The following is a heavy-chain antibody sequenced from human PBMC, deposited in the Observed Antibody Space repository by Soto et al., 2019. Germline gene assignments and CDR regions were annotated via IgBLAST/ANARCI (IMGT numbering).Heavy chain of an antibody. Sequence: PSETLSLTCTVSSGSISSYYWSWIRQPPGKGLEWIGYIYYSGSTNYNPSLKSRVTISVDTSKNQFSLKLSSVTAADTAVYYCARATYYDSSGYYYNPFDIWGQGTMVTVSS. V-gene: IGHV4-59*01. CDR1: SGSISSYY. D-gene: IGHD3-22*01. CDR3: ARATYYDSSGYYYNPFDI. J-gene: IGHJ3*02. CDR2: IYYSGST.